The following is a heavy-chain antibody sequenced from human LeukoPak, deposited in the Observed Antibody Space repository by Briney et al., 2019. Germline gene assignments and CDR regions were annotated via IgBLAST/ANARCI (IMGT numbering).Heavy chain of an antibody. CDR2: TSSDDSNS. D-gene: IGHD3-3*01. V-gene: IGHV3-74*01. CDR1: GFTFSSYW. J-gene: IGHJ4*02. Sequence: PGGSLRLSCAASGFTFSSYWMYWVRQAPGKGLVWVSRTSSDDSNSNYADSVKGRFTIFRDNANNTLYLRMNSLRAEDTAVYYCARDRGGYFDFWGQGTLVTVSS. CDR3: ARDRGGYFDF.